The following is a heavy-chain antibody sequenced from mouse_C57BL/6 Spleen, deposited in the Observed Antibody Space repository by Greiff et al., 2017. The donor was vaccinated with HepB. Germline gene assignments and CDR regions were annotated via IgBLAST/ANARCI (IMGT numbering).Heavy chain of an antibody. V-gene: IGHV1-22*01. D-gene: IGHD1-2*01. J-gene: IGHJ4*01. Sequence: EVQLQQSGPELVKPGASVKMSCKASGYTFTDYNMHWVKQSHGKSLEWIGYINPNNGGTSYNQKFKGKATLTVNKSSSTAYMELRSLTSEDSAVYYCAVGVLRLYYYAMDYWGQGTSVTVSS. CDR3: AVGVLRLYYYAMDY. CDR1: GYTFTDYN. CDR2: INPNNGGT.